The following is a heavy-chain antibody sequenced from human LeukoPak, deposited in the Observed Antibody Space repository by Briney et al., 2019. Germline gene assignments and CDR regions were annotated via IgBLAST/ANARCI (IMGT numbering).Heavy chain of an antibody. V-gene: IGHV3-11*04. Sequence: LSLTCTVSGGSISSSGYYWGWIRQPPGKGLEWVSYISSSGSTIYYADSVKGRFTISRDNAKNSLYLQMNSLRAEDTAVYYCASLLELTAKDYWGQGTLVTVSS. D-gene: IGHD1-7*01. CDR3: ASLLELTAKDY. CDR1: GGSISSSGYY. J-gene: IGHJ4*02. CDR2: ISSSGSTI.